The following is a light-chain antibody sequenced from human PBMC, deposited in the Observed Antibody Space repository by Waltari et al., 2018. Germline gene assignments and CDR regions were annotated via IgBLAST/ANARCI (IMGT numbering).Light chain of an antibody. V-gene: IGKV1-39*01. J-gene: IGKJ1*01. CDR1: QSTSSY. Sequence: DIQMTQSPSSLSASVGDRVTITCRASQSTSSYFNWYQQKPGQAPKLLIYAASSLQSGVPSRFSGSGSGTDFTLTISSLQTEDFATYYCQQSYSTPWTFGQGTKVEIK. CDR3: QQSYSTPWT. CDR2: AAS.